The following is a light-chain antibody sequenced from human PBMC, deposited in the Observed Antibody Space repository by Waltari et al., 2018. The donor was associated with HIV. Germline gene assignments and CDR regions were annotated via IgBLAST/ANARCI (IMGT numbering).Light chain of an antibody. V-gene: IGKV1-12*01. CDR3: QQASSFPLS. J-gene: IGKJ4*01. CDR1: QDIPTY. Sequence: QLTQSPSSLSASVGDRVILTCRASQDIPTYLAWYQLKPGGPPRVLTFAASGLHGGVPPRFSGSGSGTVFVLTISNLQPEDSATYYCQQASSFPLSFGGGTKVEI. CDR2: AAS.